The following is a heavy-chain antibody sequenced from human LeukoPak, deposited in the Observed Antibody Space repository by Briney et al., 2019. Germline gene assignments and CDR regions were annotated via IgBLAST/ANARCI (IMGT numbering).Heavy chain of an antibody. D-gene: IGHD3-22*01. J-gene: IGHJ3*02. Sequence: SETLSLTCTVSGGSISSGDYYWSWIRQPPGKGLEWIGYIYYSGSTYYNPSLKSRVTISVDTSKNQFSLKLSSVTAADTAVYYCARVRGYYSPAAFDIWGKGTMVTVSS. V-gene: IGHV4-30-4*08. CDR1: GGSISSGDYY. CDR2: IYYSGST. CDR3: ARVRGYYSPAAFDI.